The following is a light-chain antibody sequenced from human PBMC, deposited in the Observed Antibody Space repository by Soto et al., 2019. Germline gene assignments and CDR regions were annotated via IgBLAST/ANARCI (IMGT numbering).Light chain of an antibody. Sequence: DIQMTQSPSTRPPSVGERANITVRASRKIGTWVAWYQQQPGKGPKFLINKVSNLESGVPSRISGSGSGTEFTLTISSLQPDDFATYYCLQFNTFPWTFGQGTKVEIK. CDR1: RKIGTW. J-gene: IGKJ1*01. V-gene: IGKV1-5*03. CDR2: KVS. CDR3: LQFNTFPWT.